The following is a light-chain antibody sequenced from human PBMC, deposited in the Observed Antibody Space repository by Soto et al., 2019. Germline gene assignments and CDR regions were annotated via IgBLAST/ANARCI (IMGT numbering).Light chain of an antibody. CDR2: EVS. J-gene: IGLJ2*01. CDR3: SSYGGSNNYVI. CDR1: SSDVGGYNY. V-gene: IGLV2-8*01. Sequence: QSALTQPPSASGSPGQSVTISCTGTSSDVGGYNYVSWYQQHPAKAPKLMIYEVSKRPSGVPDRFSGSKSGNTASLTVSGLQAGDEADYYCSSYGGSNNYVIFGGGTKVTVL.